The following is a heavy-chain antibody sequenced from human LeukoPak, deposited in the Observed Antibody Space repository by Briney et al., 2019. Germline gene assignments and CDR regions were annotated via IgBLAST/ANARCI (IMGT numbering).Heavy chain of an antibody. CDR3: ARDCSSTTCQGPVLDF. V-gene: IGHV1-46*01. CDR2: IHPSGGNS. D-gene: IGHD2/OR15-2a*01. Sequence: ASVKISCKASGYTFTSHYVHWVRQAPGQGLEWMGIIHPSGGNSRNTQNFQGRVTMTRDTSTSTVYLELSSLRSEDTAVYYCARDCSSTTCQGPVLDFWGQGTLVIVSS. J-gene: IGHJ4*02. CDR1: GYTFTSHY.